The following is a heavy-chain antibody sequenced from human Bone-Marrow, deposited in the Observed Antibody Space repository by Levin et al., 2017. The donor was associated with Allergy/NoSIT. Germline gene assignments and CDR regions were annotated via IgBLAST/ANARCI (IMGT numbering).Heavy chain of an antibody. CDR1: GGSVSSGSYY. D-gene: IGHD3-3*01. V-gene: IGHV4-61*01. CDR3: ARGPWYYDFWSGYSSASSWFDP. CDR2: IYYSGST. Sequence: SQTLSLTCTVSGGSVSSGSYYWSWIRQPPGKGLEWIGYIYYSGSTNYNPSLKSRVTISVDTSKNQFSLKLSSVTAADTAVYYCARGPWYYDFWSGYSSASSWFDPWGQGTLVTVSS. J-gene: IGHJ5*02.